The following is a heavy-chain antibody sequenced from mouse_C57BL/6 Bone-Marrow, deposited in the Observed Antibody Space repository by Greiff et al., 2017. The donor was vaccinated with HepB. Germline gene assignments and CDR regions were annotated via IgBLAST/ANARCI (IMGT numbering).Heavy chain of an antibody. CDR1: GFSLTSYS. CDR2: IWGDGST. D-gene: IGHD2-2*01. J-gene: IGHJ4*01. Sequence: QVQLKESGPGLVAPSQRLSITCTVSGFSLTSYSVSWVRQPPGKGLEWLGVIWGDGSTNYHSALISRLSISKSNSKGQVFLKLNSLQTDDTATYYCAKGGVYYGYAYEAMDYRGQGTSVTVSS. V-gene: IGHV2-3*01. CDR3: AKGGVYYGYAYEAMDY.